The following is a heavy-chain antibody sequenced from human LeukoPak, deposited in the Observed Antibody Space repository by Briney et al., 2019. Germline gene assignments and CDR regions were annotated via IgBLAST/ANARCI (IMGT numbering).Heavy chain of an antibody. D-gene: IGHD3-22*01. CDR3: ARGKDSSGYSGVDY. CDR1: GGSISSYY. Sequence: KPSETLSLTCTVSGGSISSYYWSWIRQPPGKGLEWIGYIHYSGSTNYNPSLKSRVTISVDTSKNQFSLKLSSVTAADTAVYYCARGKDSSGYSGVDYWGQGTLVTVSS. CDR2: IHYSGST. V-gene: IGHV4-59*01. J-gene: IGHJ4*02.